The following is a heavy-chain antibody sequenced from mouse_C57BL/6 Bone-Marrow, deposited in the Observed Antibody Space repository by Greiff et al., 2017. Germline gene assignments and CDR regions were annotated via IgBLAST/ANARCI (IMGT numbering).Heavy chain of an antibody. CDR3: SSLDGNYCDF. CDR2: IDPEIGDT. V-gene: IGHV14-4*01. D-gene: IGHD2-3*01. Sequence: VQLQQSGAELVRPGASVKLSCTASGFNIKDDYIHWVQQRPEQGLEWIGWIDPEIGDTEYASKFKGKANITSDTSSNTAYLQLSSLTSEDTAVYYCSSLDGNYCDFWGRGTPLTVAA. CDR1: GFNIKDDY. J-gene: IGHJ2*01.